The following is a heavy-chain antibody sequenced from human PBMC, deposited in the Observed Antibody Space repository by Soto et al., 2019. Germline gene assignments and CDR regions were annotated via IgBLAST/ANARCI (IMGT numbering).Heavy chain of an antibody. D-gene: IGHD3-9*01. CDR3: ARRRRDIFTGSHGTLDY. CDR1: GYTFSTSL. CDR2: IYPGDFDT. J-gene: IGHJ4*02. V-gene: IGHV5-51*01. Sequence: GEPLKISFKGYGYTFSTSLICWVRQMPVKGLEWMGIIYPGDFDTRYSPSFQGQVNISADKSISTAYLQWSSLKASDSAIYYWARRRRDIFTGSHGTLDYWGQGTLLTVSS.